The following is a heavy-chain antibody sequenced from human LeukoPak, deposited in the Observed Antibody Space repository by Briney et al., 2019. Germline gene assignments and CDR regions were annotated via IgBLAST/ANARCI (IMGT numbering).Heavy chain of an antibody. D-gene: IGHD3-22*01. Sequence: PSETLSLTCSVSGDSVSRSDSYWDWIRQPPGKGLEWIGTIYFSGRTYYSPSLKSRVTKSVDPSNNQFSLNLRSVTAADTAVYYCARRRYYDGSGYLEWGQGTLLSVSS. CDR3: ARRRYYDGSGYLE. V-gene: IGHV4-39*01. CDR1: GDSVSRSDSY. CDR2: IYFSGRT. J-gene: IGHJ1*01.